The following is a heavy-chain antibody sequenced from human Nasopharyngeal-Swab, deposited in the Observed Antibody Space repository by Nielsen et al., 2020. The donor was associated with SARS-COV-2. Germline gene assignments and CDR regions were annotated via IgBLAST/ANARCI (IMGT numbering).Heavy chain of an antibody. J-gene: IGHJ4*02. CDR3: ARGFNWNDFDY. CDR2: IITSSGNT. CDR1: GYTYTNYG. V-gene: IGHV1-18*04. D-gene: IGHD1-1*01. Sequence: ASVKVSCKASGYTYTNYGLNWVRQAPGQGLEWMGWIITSSGNTLYAQNIQGRVTMTTDTSTNTAYIELRSLRSDDTAVYYCARGFNWNDFDYWGQGTLVTVSS.